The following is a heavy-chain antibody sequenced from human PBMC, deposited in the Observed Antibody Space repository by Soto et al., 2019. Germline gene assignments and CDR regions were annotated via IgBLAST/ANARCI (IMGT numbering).Heavy chain of an antibody. CDR2: ISYDGSNK. Sequence: QVQLVESGGGVVQPGRSLRLSCAASGFTFSSYAMHWVRQAPGKGLEWVAVISYDGSNKYYADSVKGRFTISRDNSKNALDLQMNSLGAEDKAVYHCARASYSCYAGCFFGMEGWGHGSTV. CDR3: ARASYSCYAGCFFGMEG. V-gene: IGHV3-30-3*01. CDR1: GFTFSSYA. D-gene: IGHD2-2*01. J-gene: IGHJ6*02.